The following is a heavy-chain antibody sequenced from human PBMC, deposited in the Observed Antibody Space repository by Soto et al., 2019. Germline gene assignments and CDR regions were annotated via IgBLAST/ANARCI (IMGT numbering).Heavy chain of an antibody. CDR1: GFTFSSFW. V-gene: IGHV3-74*01. Sequence: EVQLVESGGGLVQPGGSLRLSCAVSGFTFSSFWMHWVRQAPGEGLVWVSRINTDGSSTSYADSVKGRFTISRDNAKNTRQLQMNRLGDDDTAMYYCAKGGVGTCRLAYWGQGTLVTVSS. CDR2: INTDGSST. J-gene: IGHJ4*02. CDR3: AKGGVGTCRLAY. D-gene: IGHD3-16*01.